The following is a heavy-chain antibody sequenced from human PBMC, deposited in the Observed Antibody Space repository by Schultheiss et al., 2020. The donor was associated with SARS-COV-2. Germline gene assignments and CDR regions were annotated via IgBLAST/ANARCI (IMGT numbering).Heavy chain of an antibody. D-gene: IGHD4-17*01. CDR1: GFTFDDYA. J-gene: IGHJ6*02. CDR2: ISWNSGSI. CDR3: ARVGLRFYYYYGMDV. Sequence: GGSLRLSCAASGFTFDDYAMHWVRQAPGKGLEWVSGISWNSGSIGYADSVKGRFTISRDNAKNSLYLQMNSLRAEDTAVYYCARVGLRFYYYYGMDVWGQGTTVTVSS. V-gene: IGHV3-9*01.